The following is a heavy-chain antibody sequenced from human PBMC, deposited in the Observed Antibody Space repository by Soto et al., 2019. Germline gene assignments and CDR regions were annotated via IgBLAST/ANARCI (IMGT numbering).Heavy chain of an antibody. V-gene: IGHV1-46*01. J-gene: IGHJ5*02. Sequence: GASVKVSCKASGYTFTSYYMHWVRQAPGQGLEWMGIINPSGGSTSYAQKFQGRVTMTRDTSTSTVYMELSSLRSEDTAVYYCARDQNYYDSSGYVEPLGQGTLVIVSS. CDR3: ARDQNYYDSSGYVEP. CDR1: GYTFTSYY. CDR2: INPSGGST. D-gene: IGHD3-22*01.